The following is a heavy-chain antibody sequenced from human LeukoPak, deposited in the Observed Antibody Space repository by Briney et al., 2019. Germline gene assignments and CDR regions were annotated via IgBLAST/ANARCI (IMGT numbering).Heavy chain of an antibody. Sequence: SQTLSLTCAVAGVSISRGGYYWSWIRQPPGKGLEWIGYIYHSGSTSYTPSLQSRVSMSVDTSKNQVSLRLRSVTAADTAVYYCARDSYSSGSFGYWGQGTLVTVSS. J-gene: IGHJ4*02. D-gene: IGHD6-19*01. V-gene: IGHV4-30-4*07. CDR1: GVSISRGGYY. CDR3: ARDSYSSGSFGY. CDR2: IYHSGST.